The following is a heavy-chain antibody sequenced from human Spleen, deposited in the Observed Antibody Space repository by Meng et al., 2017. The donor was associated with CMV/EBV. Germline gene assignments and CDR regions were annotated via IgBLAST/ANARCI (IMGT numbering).Heavy chain of an antibody. CDR2: IYYSGST. CDR3: AVSGYCSGGSCYWDY. Sequence: QVQRQESGPGLVKPSQTLSLTCTVSGGSISSGDYYWSWIRQPPGKGLEWIGYIYYSGSTYYNPSLKSRVTISVDTSKNQFSLKLSSVTAADTAVYYCAVSGYCSGGSCYWDYWGQGTLVTVFS. V-gene: IGHV4-30-4*08. D-gene: IGHD2-15*01. CDR1: GGSISSGDYY. J-gene: IGHJ4*02.